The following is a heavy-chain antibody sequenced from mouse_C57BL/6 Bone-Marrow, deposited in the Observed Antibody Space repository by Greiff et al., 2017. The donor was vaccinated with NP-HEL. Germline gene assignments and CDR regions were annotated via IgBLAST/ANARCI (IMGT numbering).Heavy chain of an antibody. CDR1: GFNIKDYY. D-gene: IGHD1-1*01. Sequence: EVQLVESGAELVKPGASVKLSCTASGFNIKDYYMHWVKQRTEQGLEWIGRIDPEDGETKYAPQFQGKATITADTSSNTAYLQLSSLTSEDTAVYYGARYGSSSDYWGKGTTLTVAS. V-gene: IGHV14-2*01. J-gene: IGHJ2*01. CDR3: ARYGSSSDY. CDR2: IDPEDGET.